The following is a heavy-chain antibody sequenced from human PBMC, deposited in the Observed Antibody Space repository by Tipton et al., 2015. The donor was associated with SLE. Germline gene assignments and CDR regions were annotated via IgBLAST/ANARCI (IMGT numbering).Heavy chain of an antibody. V-gene: IGHV4-38-2*02. CDR3: ARHEGRSYFQH. J-gene: IGHJ1*01. CDR2: IYYSGST. CDR1: GYSISSGYY. Sequence: TLSLTCTVSGYSISSGYYWGWIRQPPGKGLEWIGSIYYSGSTYYNPSLKSRFTISVDTPKNLFSLKLSSVTAADTAVYYCARHEGRSYFQHWGQGTLVTVSS.